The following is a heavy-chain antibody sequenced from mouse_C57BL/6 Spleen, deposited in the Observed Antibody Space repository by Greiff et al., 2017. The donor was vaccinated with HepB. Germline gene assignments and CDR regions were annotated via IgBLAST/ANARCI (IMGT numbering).Heavy chain of an antibody. CDR2: IDPSDSYT. D-gene: IGHD2-1*01. Sequence: VQLQQPGAELVMPGASVKLSCKASGYTFTSYWMHWVKQRPGQGLEWIGEIDPSDSYTNYNQKFKGKSTLTVDKSSSTAYMQLSSLTSEDSAVYYCARGYGNYLAYWGQGTLVTVSA. J-gene: IGHJ3*01. V-gene: IGHV1-69*01. CDR3: ARGYGNYLAY. CDR1: GYTFTSYW.